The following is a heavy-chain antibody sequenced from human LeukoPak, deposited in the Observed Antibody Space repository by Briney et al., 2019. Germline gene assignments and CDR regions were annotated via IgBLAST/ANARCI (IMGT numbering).Heavy chain of an antibody. CDR2: IKTKTDGGTT. D-gene: IGHD6-19*01. V-gene: IGHV3-15*01. J-gene: IGHJ4*02. Sequence: KTGGSLRLSCAASGFTFSNAWMSWVRQAPGKGLEWVGRIKTKTDGGTTDYAAPVKGRFSISRDDSKATLYLQMNSLKTEDTAVYYCTTWYHVVAGTDYWGQGTLVTVSS. CDR1: GFTFSNAW. CDR3: TTWYHVVAGTDY.